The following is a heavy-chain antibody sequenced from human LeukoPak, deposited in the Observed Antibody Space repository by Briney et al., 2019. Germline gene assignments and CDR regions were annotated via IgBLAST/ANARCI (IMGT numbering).Heavy chain of an antibody. CDR2: IIPIFGTA. J-gene: IGHJ4*02. CDR3: AMYSSGWSYFDY. Sequence: ASVKVSCKASGGTFSSYAISWVRQAPGQGLEWMGGIIPIFGTANYAQKFQGRVTITADESTSTAYMGLSSLRSEDTAVYYCAMYSSGWSYFDYWGQGTLVTVSS. D-gene: IGHD6-19*01. V-gene: IGHV1-69*13. CDR1: GGTFSSYA.